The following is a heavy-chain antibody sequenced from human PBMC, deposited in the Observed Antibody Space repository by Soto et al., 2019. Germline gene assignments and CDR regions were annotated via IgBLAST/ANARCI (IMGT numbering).Heavy chain of an antibody. CDR1: GFTFGNYG. CDR2: TSYDGNNK. D-gene: IGHD1-26*01. J-gene: IGHJ4*02. V-gene: IGHV3-30*18. Sequence: PGGSLRLSCTGPGFTFGNYGMHWVRQAPGKGPEWVASTSYDGNNKYYADSLKGRFTISRDNSKKMVYLQMTSLGPEDTAVYYCAKGGGSARDFDYWGQGALVTVSS. CDR3: AKGGGSARDFDY.